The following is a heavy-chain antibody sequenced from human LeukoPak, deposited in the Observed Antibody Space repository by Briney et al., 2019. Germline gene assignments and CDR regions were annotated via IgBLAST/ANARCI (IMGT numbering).Heavy chain of an antibody. Sequence: GGSLRLSCAASGFTVSSNYMTWVRQAPGKGLEWVSTISGNGDTTFYPDSVRGRFTISRDNSKNTHYLQMSSLRLEDTALYYCAKGGHFSFFDVWGRGTLVTASS. V-gene: IGHV3-23*01. CDR3: AKGGHFSFFDV. CDR2: ISGNGDTT. CDR1: GFTVSSNY. J-gene: IGHJ2*01.